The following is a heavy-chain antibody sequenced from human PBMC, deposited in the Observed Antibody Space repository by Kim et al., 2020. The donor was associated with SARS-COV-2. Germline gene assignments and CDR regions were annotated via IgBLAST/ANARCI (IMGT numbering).Heavy chain of an antibody. CDR1: GFTFSSYC. Sequence: GGSLRLSCAASGFTFSSYCMTWVRQATGKGPEWVLGIIPNGDRTFYADSVTGRYTISRDNSKTTLILQTNSLRAEDTAVYFCANTLRQQLGYNWHFGLWG. CDR2: IIPNGDRT. CDR3: ANTLRQQLGYNWHFGL. V-gene: IGHV3-23*01. D-gene: IGHD6-13*01. J-gene: IGHJ2*01.